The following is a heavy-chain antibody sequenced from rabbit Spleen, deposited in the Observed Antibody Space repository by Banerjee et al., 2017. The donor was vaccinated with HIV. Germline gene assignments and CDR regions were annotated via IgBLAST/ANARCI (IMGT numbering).Heavy chain of an antibody. J-gene: IGHJ4*01. D-gene: IGHD4-2*01. CDR1: GIDFSRYYD. Sequence: QQQLEEYGGGLVKPGGTLTLTCKASGIDFSRYYDMCWVRQAPGKGLEWIGGIYTGNDKTYYASWAKGRFTISKTSSTTVILQMTTLTVADSATYFCARDAGTDAYPDRVFNLWGPGTLVSVS. CDR2: IYTGNDKT. CDR3: ARDAGTDAYPDRVFNL. V-gene: IGHV1S45*01.